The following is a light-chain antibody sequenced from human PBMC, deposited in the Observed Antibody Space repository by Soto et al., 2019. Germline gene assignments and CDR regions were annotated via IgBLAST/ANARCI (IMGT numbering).Light chain of an antibody. J-gene: IGKJ4*01. CDR3: QQYGSSLGVT. CDR2: GAS. Sequence: PGERATLSCRASQSVATNFAWYQQKPGQAPRLLIYGASTRATGIPARFSGSGSGTEFTLTISRLEPEDFAVYYCQQYGSSLGVTFGGGTKVDIK. CDR1: QSVATN. V-gene: IGKV3-20*01.